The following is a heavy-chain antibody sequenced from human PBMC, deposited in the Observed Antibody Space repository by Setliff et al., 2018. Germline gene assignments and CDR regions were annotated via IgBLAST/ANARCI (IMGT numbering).Heavy chain of an antibody. D-gene: IGHD6-19*01. V-gene: IGHV4-4*07. Sequence: PSETLSLTCTVSGGSTSSYYWSWIRQPAGKGLEWIGRIYISGGTSYNPSLKSRVTMSIDTSKNQFSLKLNSVTAADMAVYYCAREQWLDPPGYYYMDVWAKGTTVTV. CDR1: GGSTSSYY. J-gene: IGHJ6*03. CDR2: IYISGGT. CDR3: AREQWLDPPGYYYMDV.